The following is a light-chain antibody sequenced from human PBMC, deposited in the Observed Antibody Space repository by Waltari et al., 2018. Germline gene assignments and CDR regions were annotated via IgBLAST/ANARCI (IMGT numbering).Light chain of an antibody. CDR1: ESVSSY. J-gene: IGKJ5*01. Sequence: EIESTHSPATLSTSPGERATLSCRANESVSSYLAWYQQKPGQAPRLLIYDASNRAAGIPARFSGSGYGTDFTLTISSLEPEDFAIYYCQQRTNWVTTFGQGTRLDIK. V-gene: IGKV3-11*01. CDR2: DAS. CDR3: QQRTNWVTT.